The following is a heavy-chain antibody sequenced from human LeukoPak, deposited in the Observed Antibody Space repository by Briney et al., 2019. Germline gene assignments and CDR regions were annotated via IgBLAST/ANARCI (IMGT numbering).Heavy chain of an antibody. J-gene: IGHJ3*02. CDR3: VPRHWSSSWYGDAFDI. D-gene: IGHD6-13*01. Sequence: PGGSLRLSCAASGFTFSSYWMSWVRQAPGKGLEWVANIKQDGSERYYVDSVKGRFTISRDNSKNTLYLQMNSLRAEDTAVYYCVPRHWSSSWYGDAFDIWGQGTMVTVSS. V-gene: IGHV3-7*03. CDR2: IKQDGSER. CDR1: GFTFSSYW.